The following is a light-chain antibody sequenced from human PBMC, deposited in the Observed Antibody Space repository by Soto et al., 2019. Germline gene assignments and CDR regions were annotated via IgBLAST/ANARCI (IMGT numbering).Light chain of an antibody. Sequence: ENVLTQSPGTLSLSPGERATLSCRASQSVSRSYLAWYQHKPGQAPRLLIFGASTRATGIPDRFSGSGSGTDFTLTIRSLQPEDFAMYYCQQYGSSRWTFAQGTKVDI. J-gene: IGKJ1*01. V-gene: IGKV3-20*01. CDR3: QQYGSSRWT. CDR2: GAS. CDR1: QSVSRSY.